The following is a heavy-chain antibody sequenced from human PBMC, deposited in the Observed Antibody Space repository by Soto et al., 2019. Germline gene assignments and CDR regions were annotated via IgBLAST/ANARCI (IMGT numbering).Heavy chain of an antibody. V-gene: IGHV3-11*06. CDR3: AKVGSLDAFDY. D-gene: IGHD1-26*01. CDR1: GFTFSDYY. Sequence: TGWSLRLSCAASGFTFSDYYMSWIRQAPGKGLEWVSYISSSSSYTNYADSVKGRFTISRDNAKNSLYLQMNSLRAEDTAVYYCAKVGSLDAFDYWGQGTLVTVYS. J-gene: IGHJ4*02. CDR2: ISSSSSYT.